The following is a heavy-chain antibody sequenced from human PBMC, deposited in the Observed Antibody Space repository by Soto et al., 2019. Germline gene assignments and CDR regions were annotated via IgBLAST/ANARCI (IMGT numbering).Heavy chain of an antibody. D-gene: IGHD2-15*01. Sequence: EVQLVESGGGLVQPGGSLSLSCAASGFTFSNYDMHCVRQVTGKGLEWVSTIGTAGDTYYPGSVKGRFTISRENAKNSLYLQMNSLRAEDTAVYYCARGRLISLYYFDYWGQGTLVTVSS. CDR1: GFTFSNYD. J-gene: IGHJ4*02. CDR3: ARGRLISLYYFDY. CDR2: IGTAGDT. V-gene: IGHV3-13*01.